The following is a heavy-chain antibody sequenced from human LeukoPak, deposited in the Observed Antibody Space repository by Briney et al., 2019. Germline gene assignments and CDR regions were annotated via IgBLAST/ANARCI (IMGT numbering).Heavy chain of an antibody. V-gene: IGHV4-59*01. Sequence: SETLSLTCTVSGGSISSYYWSWIRQPPGKGLEWIGYIYYSGSTNYNPSLKSRVTISVDTSKNQFSLKLSSVTAADTAVYYCAKGVATLRCYMDVWGKGTTVTVSS. J-gene: IGHJ6*03. CDR2: IYYSGST. CDR1: GGSISSYY. D-gene: IGHD5-12*01. CDR3: AKGVATLRCYMDV.